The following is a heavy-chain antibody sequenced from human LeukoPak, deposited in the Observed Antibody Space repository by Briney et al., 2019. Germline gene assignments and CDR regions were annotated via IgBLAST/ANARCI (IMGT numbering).Heavy chain of an antibody. D-gene: IGHD6-19*01. CDR3: ARVGAGSSGWLFFDY. CDR1: GGSISSYY. CDR2: IYYSGST. V-gene: IGHV4-59*01. J-gene: IGHJ4*02. Sequence: SETLSLTCTVSGGSISSYYWSWIRQPPGKGLEWIGYIYYSGSTNYNPSLKSRVTISVDTSKNQFSLKLSSETAADTAVYYCARVGAGSSGWLFFDYWGQGTLVTVSS.